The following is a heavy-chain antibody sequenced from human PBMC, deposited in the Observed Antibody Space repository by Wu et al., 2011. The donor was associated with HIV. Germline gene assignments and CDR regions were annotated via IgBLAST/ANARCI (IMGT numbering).Heavy chain of an antibody. J-gene: IGHJ4*02. Sequence: QVQLVQSGAEVTKPGASVKASCKASGYTFTSYGITWVRQAPGQGLEWMGWISAYNGDTNYAQKLQGRVTMTTDTSTSTAYMELSSLRSEDTAIYYCARDLGGDEDYWGQGTLVTVSS. V-gene: IGHV1-18*01. CDR1: GYTFTSYG. CDR3: ARDLGGDEDY. CDR2: ISAYNGDT. D-gene: IGHD2-21*01.